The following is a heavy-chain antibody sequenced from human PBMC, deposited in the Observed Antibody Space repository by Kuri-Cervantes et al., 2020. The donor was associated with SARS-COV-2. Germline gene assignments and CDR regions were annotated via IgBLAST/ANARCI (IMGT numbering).Heavy chain of an antibody. CDR2: IKQDGSEK. V-gene: IGHV3-7*01. CDR3: AVWRGSGRTPPGY. J-gene: IGHJ4*02. CDR1: GFTFSSFW. Sequence: GGSLRPSCAASGFTFSSFWMSWVRQAPGKGLEWVANIKQDGSEKYYVDSVKGRFTISRDNAKNSLYLQMNSLRAEDTAVYYCAVWRGSGRTPPGYWGQGTLVTVSS. D-gene: IGHD3-3*01.